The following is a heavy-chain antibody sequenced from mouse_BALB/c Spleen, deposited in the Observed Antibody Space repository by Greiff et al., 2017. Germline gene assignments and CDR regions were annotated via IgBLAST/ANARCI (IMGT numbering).Heavy chain of an antibody. V-gene: IGHV1S81*02. CDR1: GYTFTSYW. J-gene: IGHJ3*01. CDR3: ARGGTFAY. D-gene: IGHD4-1*01. Sequence: QVQLQQSGAELVKPGASVKLSCKASGYTFTSYWMHWVKQRPGQGLEWIGEINPSNGRTNYNEKFKSKATLTVDKSSSTAYMQLSSLTSEDSAVYYCARGGTFAYWGQGTLVTVSA. CDR2: INPSNGRT.